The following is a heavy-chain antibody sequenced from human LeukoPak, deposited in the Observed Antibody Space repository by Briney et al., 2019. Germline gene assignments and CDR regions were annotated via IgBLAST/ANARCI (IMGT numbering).Heavy chain of an antibody. J-gene: IGHJ4*02. V-gene: IGHV3-21*01. D-gene: IGHD3-22*01. CDR3: ARVFWETVNTGYYSDF. CDR1: EFVFSSHA. CDR2: ITSSSSHI. Sequence: GGSLRLSCVASEFVFSSHAMIWVRQAPGKGLEWISSITSSSSHIFYADSVRGRFTISRDNANNALHLQMNSLRAEDTAVYYRARVFWETVNTGYYSDFWGQGTLVTVSS.